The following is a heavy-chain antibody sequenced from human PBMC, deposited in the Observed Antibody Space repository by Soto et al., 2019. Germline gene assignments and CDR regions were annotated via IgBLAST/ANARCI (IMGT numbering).Heavy chain of an antibody. CDR3: ARDLWGYCGTDCYPLDV. CDR2: MYNTGST. V-gene: IGHV4-59*01. CDR1: GGAIRGYY. Sequence: SETLSLTCTVSGGAIRGYYWSWIRQPPGKGLEWIGYMYNTGSTVYNPSFKSRVTISADTSKNQFSLKLNSVTAADTAVYYCARDLWGYCGTDCYPLDVWGQGTTVT. J-gene: IGHJ6*02. D-gene: IGHD2-21*02.